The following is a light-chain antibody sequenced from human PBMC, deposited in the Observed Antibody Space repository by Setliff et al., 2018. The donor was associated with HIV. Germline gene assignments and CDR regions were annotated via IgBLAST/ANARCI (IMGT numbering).Light chain of an antibody. J-gene: IGLJ1*01. V-gene: IGLV1-44*01. Sequence: QSALTQPPSASGTPGQRVTISCSGSNSNIRSNTVNWYKQLPGTAPKLLMYSNNQRPSGVPDRFSGSKSGTSASLAISGLQSEDEADYYCAVWDDILNAFFVFGTGTKGTV. CDR1: NSNIRSNT. CDR3: AVWDDILNAFFV. CDR2: SNN.